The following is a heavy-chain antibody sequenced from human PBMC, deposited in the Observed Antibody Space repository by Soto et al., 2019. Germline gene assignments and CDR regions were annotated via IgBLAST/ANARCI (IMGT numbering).Heavy chain of an antibody. CDR3: ARSGGLDRDFNY. CDR2: IIPMFDTP. J-gene: IGHJ4*02. CDR1: GGTFSSDS. Sequence: QVQLVQSGAEVKKPGSSVKVSCKASGGTFSSDSFSWVRQAPGQGLEWMGGIIPMFDTPIYAQKFQDRVTMAADDATSTAYMQLSSLRSGDTDVYYCARSGGLDRDFNYWGQGSLVTVSS. V-gene: IGHV1-69*12. D-gene: IGHD2-15*01.